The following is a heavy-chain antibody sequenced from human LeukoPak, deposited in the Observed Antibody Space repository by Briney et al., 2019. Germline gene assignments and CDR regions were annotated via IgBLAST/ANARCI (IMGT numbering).Heavy chain of an antibody. J-gene: IGHJ4*02. CDR1: GFTFSSSA. CDR3: AHGTMYQLDY. D-gene: IGHD2-2*01. CDR2: ISGSDSST. Sequence: GGSLRLSCAASGFTFSSSAMSWVRQAPGKGLEWVSTISGSDSSTHYADSVKGRFTISRDDSKNTLSLQMNSLRVEDTAVYYCAHGTMYQLDYWGQGTLVTVSS. V-gene: IGHV3-23*01.